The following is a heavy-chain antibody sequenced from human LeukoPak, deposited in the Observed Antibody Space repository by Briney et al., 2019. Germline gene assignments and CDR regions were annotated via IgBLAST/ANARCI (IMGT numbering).Heavy chain of an antibody. CDR3: ARDRAVALPTYYYYMDA. J-gene: IGHJ6*03. Sequence: PGGSLRLSCAASGFTFVTYVIHWVRQAPGKGLEGLAVISQTGTIETYADSVQGRFTISRDNSKNTVYLQMTSLKTEDTAVYYCARDRAVALPTYYYYMDAWGKGTTVTVSS. D-gene: IGHD2-15*01. CDR2: ISQTGTIE. V-gene: IGHV3-30*04. CDR1: GFTFVTYV.